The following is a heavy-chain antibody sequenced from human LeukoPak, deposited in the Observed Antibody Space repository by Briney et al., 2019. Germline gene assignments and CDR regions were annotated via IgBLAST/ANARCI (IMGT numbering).Heavy chain of an antibody. Sequence: ASVKVSCKASGYTFTGYYIHWVRQAPGQGLEWMGWINPNSGDTKYAQQFQGRVSMTRDTSITTAYMELNRLTSDDTAVYYCTRVFRAADYWGQGTLVIVSS. CDR1: GYTFTGYY. V-gene: IGHV1-2*02. CDR2: INPNSGDT. J-gene: IGHJ4*02. CDR3: TRVFRAADY. D-gene: IGHD2-15*01.